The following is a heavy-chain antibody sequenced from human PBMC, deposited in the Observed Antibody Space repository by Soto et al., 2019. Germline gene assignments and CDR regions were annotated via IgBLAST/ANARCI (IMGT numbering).Heavy chain of an antibody. CDR2: ISGSGGST. CDR3: AKDEVRWEILSWFVP. Sequence: EVQLLESGGGLVQPGGSLRLSCAASGFTFSSYAMSWVRQAPWKGLEWVSAISGSGGSTYYADSVKGRFTIARDNSKNTLHLQVNGLRAEDRVVYYSAKDEVRWEILSWFVPLGQCTLVTVSS. V-gene: IGHV3-23*01. CDR1: GFTFSSYA. D-gene: IGHD3-10*01. J-gene: IGHJ5*02.